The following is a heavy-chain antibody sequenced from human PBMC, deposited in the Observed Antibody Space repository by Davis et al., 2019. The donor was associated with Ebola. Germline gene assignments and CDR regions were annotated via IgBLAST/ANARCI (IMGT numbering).Heavy chain of an antibody. CDR2: ISSSGSTI. D-gene: IGHD2-8*01. V-gene: IGHV3-11*01. J-gene: IGHJ4*02. Sequence: GESLKISCAASGFTFSRYAMSWIRQAPGKGLEWVSYISSSGSTIYYADSVKGRFTISRDNAKNSLYLQMNSLKTDDTAVYYCTNRKSEYWGQGTLVTVSS. CDR1: GFTFSRYA. CDR3: TNRKSEY.